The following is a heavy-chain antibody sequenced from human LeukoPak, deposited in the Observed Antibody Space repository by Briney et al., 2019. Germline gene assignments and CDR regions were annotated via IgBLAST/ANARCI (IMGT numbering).Heavy chain of an antibody. CDR1: GFTFSSYA. CDR2: VSGSGGST. V-gene: IGHV3-23*01. J-gene: IGHJ4*02. D-gene: IGHD2-15*01. CDR3: AKDRDIVVVVAATPFDY. Sequence: GSLRPSCAASGFTFSSYAMTWVRQAPGKGLEWVSGVSGSGGSTYYADSVKGRFTISRDNSKNTLYLQMNSLRAEDTAVYYCAKDRDIVVVVAATPFDYWGRGTLVTVSS.